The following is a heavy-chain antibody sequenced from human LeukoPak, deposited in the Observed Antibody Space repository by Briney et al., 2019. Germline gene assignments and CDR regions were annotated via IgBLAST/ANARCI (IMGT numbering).Heavy chain of an antibody. CDR2: INPNSGGP. Sequence: ASVKVSCKAPGYTFTGYYMHWVRQAPGQRLEWMGRINPNSGGPNYAQKFQGRVTMTRDTSISTAYMELSRLRSDDTAVYYCARASRLVGELLLNYWGQGTLVTVSS. J-gene: IGHJ4*02. CDR3: ARASRLVGELLLNY. CDR1: GYTFTGYY. D-gene: IGHD3-10*01. V-gene: IGHV1-2*06.